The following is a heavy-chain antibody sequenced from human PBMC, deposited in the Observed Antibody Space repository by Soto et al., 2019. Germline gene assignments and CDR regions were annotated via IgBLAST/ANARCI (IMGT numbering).Heavy chain of an antibody. CDR2: ISGSGGST. CDR3: AKDGAREDDFWSCPSGIVCDSCDGMDV. V-gene: IGHV3-23*01. CDR1: XXXXXXXA. Sequence: GALRLSCAXSXXXXXXXAMSWGXXXXGXGXEWVSAISGSGGSTYYADSVKGRFTISRDNSKNTMYLQMNSLRAEDTAVYYCAKDGAREDDFWSCPSGIVCDSCDGMDVWGQGTTVSVSS. D-gene: IGHD3-3*01. J-gene: IGHJ6*02.